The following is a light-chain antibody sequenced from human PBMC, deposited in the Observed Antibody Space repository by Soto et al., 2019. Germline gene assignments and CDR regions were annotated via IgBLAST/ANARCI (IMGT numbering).Light chain of an antibody. CDR3: QKYNSYST. Sequence: DIQMTQSPSTLSASVGDRVTITCRASQSISTWLAWYQQKPGKAPKLLIYDASSLESGVPSRFSGSGSGTEFTLTISSLQPEDFASYYCQKYNSYSTFGQGTKVEIK. V-gene: IGKV1-5*01. CDR2: DAS. J-gene: IGKJ1*01. CDR1: QSISTW.